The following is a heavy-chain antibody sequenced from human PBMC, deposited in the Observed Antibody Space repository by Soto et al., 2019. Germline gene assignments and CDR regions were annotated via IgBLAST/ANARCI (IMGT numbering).Heavy chain of an antibody. V-gene: IGHV3-74*01. Sequence: EVQLVESGGGLVQPGASLTLSCSASGFAFNDYWMHWVRQAPGKGLVWVSRTRGDGSGLNYADSVKGRFTSSRDNAKNTVYLQMNSLRAEDTAVYYCARVPTTRAGMGIDYWGQGTLVTVSS. CDR3: ARVPTTRAGMGIDY. CDR1: GFAFNDYW. CDR2: TRGDGSGL. J-gene: IGHJ4*02. D-gene: IGHD6-19*01.